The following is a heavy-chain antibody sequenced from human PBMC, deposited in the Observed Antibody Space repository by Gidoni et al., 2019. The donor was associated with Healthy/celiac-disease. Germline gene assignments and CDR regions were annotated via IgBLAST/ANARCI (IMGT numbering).Heavy chain of an antibody. CDR1: GFTFSSFG. CDR2: ISYDGSNK. V-gene: IGHV3-30*18. D-gene: IGHD6-19*01. J-gene: IGHJ5*02. Sequence: QVQLVESGGGVVQPGRSVRLYCAASGFTFSSFGMHWVRQAPGKGLVWLAVISYDGSNKYYADSVKGRFTISRDNSKNTLYLQMNSLRAEDTAVYYCAKHSSGWYRDWFDPWGQGTLVTVSS. CDR3: AKHSSGWYRDWFDP.